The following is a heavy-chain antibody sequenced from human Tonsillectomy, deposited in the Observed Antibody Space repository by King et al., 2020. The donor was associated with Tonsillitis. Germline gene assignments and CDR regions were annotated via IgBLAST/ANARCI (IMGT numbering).Heavy chain of an antibody. Sequence: VQLVESGGGLVQPGGSLRLSCAASGFTFRSYAMSWVRQAPGNGLEWGSAFSCSGGSTYYADSVKGRFTISRNNSKNTLYLQMNSLRAEDTAVYYCAKHLWFGESPGGYFDYWGQGTLVTVSS. CDR1: GFTFRSYA. CDR3: AKHLWFGESPGGYFDY. J-gene: IGHJ4*02. V-gene: IGHV3-23*04. D-gene: IGHD3-10*01. CDR2: FSCSGGST.